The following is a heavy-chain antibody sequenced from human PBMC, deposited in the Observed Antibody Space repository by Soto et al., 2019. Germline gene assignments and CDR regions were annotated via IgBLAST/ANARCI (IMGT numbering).Heavy chain of an antibody. V-gene: IGHV1-18*01. CDR2: ISPYNDYT. CDR1: GYRFSSYG. J-gene: IGHJ5*02. CDR3: ACDPSYYYDLTPWFAP. D-gene: IGHD3-22*01. Sequence: GASVKVSWKASGYRFSSYGISWVRQAPGQGLEWLGWISPYNDYTNYAQNLQGRFTLTTDPSSSTAYMELRSLISDDTAVYSCACDPSYYYDLTPWFAPSAQGTLVPVSS.